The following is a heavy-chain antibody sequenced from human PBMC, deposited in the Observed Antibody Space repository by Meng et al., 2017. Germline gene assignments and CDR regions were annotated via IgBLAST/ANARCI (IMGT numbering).Heavy chain of an antibody. J-gene: IGHJ4*02. CDR1: CGSISSSNW. CDR2: IYHSGST. CDR3: ARDRGAVAGTNFDY. Sequence: LQGSGPVVLKPSGPRSLPWSVSCGSISSSNWWSWVRQPPGKGLEWIGEIYHSGSTNYNPSLKSRVTISVDKSKNQFSLKLSSVTAADTAVYYCARDRGAVAGTNFDYWGQGTLVTVSS. D-gene: IGHD6-19*01. V-gene: IGHV4-4*02.